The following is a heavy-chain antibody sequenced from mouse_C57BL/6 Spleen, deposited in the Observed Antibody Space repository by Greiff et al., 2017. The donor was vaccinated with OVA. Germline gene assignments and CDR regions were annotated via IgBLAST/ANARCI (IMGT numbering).Heavy chain of an antibody. CDR3: TREGGYYSNYPWFAY. Sequence: VQLQQSGAELVRPGASVTLSCKASGYTFTDYEMHWVKQTPVHGLEWIGAIDPETGGTAYNQKFKGKAILTADKSSSTAYMELRSLTSEDSAVYYCTREGGYYSNYPWFAYWGQGTLVTVSA. J-gene: IGHJ3*01. CDR2: IDPETGGT. CDR1: GYTFTDYE. D-gene: IGHD2-5*01. V-gene: IGHV1-15*01.